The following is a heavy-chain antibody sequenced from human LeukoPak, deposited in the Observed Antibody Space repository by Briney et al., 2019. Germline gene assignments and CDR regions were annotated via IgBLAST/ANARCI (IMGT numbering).Heavy chain of an antibody. J-gene: IGHJ4*02. Sequence: GGSLRLSCAASGFTFDDYAMHWVRQAPGKGLEWVSLISWDGGSPYYADSVKGRFTISRDNSKNSLYLQMNSLRAEDTALYYCAKGGIAVAGPGWYFDYWGQGTLVTVSS. V-gene: IGHV3-43D*04. CDR3: AKGGIAVAGPGWYFDY. D-gene: IGHD6-19*01. CDR1: GFTFDDYA. CDR2: ISWDGGSP.